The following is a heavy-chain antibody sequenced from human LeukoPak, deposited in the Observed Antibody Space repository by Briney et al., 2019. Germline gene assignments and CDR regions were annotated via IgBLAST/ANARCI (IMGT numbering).Heavy chain of an antibody. D-gene: IGHD6-6*01. CDR1: GGSISSYY. CDR3: ARQGLGSSPNRVDY. Sequence: PSETLSLTCTVSGGSISSYYWSWIRQPAGKGLEWIGRIYTSGSTNYNPSLKSRVTMSVDTSKNQFSLKLSSVTAADTAVYYCARQGLGSSPNRVDYWGQGTLVTVSS. CDR2: IYTSGST. J-gene: IGHJ4*02. V-gene: IGHV4-4*07.